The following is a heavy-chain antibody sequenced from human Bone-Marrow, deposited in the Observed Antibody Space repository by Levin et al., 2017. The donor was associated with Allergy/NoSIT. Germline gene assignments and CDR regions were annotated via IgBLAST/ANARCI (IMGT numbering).Heavy chain of an antibody. CDR3: ARGGTYGYYFDY. CDR1: GASFKPFY. Sequence: SETLSLTCDVSGASFKPFYWSWIRQVPGKKLEWIVELNHSGNNKYNPSLKSRVTVSVDASNNRFSLRLSSVTAADTGLYYCARGGTYGYYFDYWGPGTPFTVSS. J-gene: IGHJ4*02. D-gene: IGHD3-10*01. CDR2: LNHSGNN. V-gene: IGHV4-34*01.